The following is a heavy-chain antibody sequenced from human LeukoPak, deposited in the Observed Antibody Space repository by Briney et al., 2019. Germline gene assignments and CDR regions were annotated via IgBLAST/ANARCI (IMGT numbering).Heavy chain of an antibody. Sequence: SETLSLTCTVSGGSISNGDHYWSWIRQHPGKGLEWIGHIYYSGSTNYNPSLKSRVTISVDTSKNQFSLKLSSVTAADTAVYYCARGLPTYSGSYYGYYYYGMDVWGQGTTVTVSS. CDR1: GGSISNGDHY. V-gene: IGHV4-61*08. J-gene: IGHJ6*02. CDR2: IYYSGST. D-gene: IGHD1-26*01. CDR3: ARGLPTYSGSYYGYYYYGMDV.